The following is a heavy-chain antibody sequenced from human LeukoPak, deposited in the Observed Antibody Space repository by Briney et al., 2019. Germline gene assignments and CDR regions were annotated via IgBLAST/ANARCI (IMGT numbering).Heavy chain of an antibody. CDR3: ARRVRELRYFDWLSNRWYFDY. V-gene: IGHV4-34*01. Sequence: PSETLSLTCAVHGGSFSGYYWSWIRQPPGKGLEWIGEINHSGSTNYNPSLKSRVTISVDTSKNQFSLKLSSVTAADTAVYYCARRVRELRYFDWLSNRWYFDYWGQGTLVTVSS. CDR1: GGSFSGYY. CDR2: INHSGST. D-gene: IGHD3-9*01. J-gene: IGHJ4*02.